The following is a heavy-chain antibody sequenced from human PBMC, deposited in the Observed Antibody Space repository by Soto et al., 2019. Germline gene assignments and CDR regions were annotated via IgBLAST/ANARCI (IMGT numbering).Heavy chain of an antibody. V-gene: IGHV1-18*04. Sequence: ASVKVSCKASGYTFTSYGISWVRQAPGQGLEWMGWISAYNGNTNYAQKLQGRVTMTTDTSTSTAYMELRSLRSEDTAVYYCARTYCSGGSCYSNWFDPWGQGTLVTVSS. CDR2: ISAYNGNT. D-gene: IGHD2-15*01. CDR3: ARTYCSGGSCYSNWFDP. J-gene: IGHJ5*02. CDR1: GYTFTSYG.